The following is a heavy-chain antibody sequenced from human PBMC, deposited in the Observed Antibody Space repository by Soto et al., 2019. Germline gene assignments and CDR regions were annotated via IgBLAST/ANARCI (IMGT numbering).Heavy chain of an antibody. CDR2: IYYSGST. Sequence: PSETLSLTCTVSGGSISSSSYYWGWIRQPPGKGMEWIGSIYYSGSTYYNPSLKSRVTISVDTSKNQFSLKLSSVTAADTSVYYCARPDSGSYYWYFQHWGQGTLVTVS. J-gene: IGHJ1*01. D-gene: IGHD1-26*01. CDR3: ARPDSGSYYWYFQH. CDR1: GGSISSSSYY. V-gene: IGHV4-39*01.